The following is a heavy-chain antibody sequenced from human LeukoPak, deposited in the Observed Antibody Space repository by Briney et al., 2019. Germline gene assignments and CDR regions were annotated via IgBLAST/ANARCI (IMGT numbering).Heavy chain of an antibody. V-gene: IGHV1-69*13. Sequence: GASVKVSCKASTDTFNNYGIVWVRQAPGQGLEWMGGIVPVFETIDYAQKFQGRVTLSADDSTTTAYMELSSLRSEDTAVYYCARENSGSYYAYFDYWGQGTLVTVSS. CDR1: TDTFNNYG. J-gene: IGHJ4*02. CDR3: ARENSGSYYAYFDY. D-gene: IGHD1-26*01. CDR2: IVPVFETI.